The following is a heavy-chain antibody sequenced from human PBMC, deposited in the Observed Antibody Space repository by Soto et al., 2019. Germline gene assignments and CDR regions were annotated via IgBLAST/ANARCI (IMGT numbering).Heavy chain of an antibody. V-gene: IGHV1-18*04. CDR3: ARNPAGLYLFDY. J-gene: IGHJ4*02. D-gene: IGHD2-2*01. CDR1: GYTLSNYG. CDR2: INTHSGYT. Sequence: QVRLVQSGGEVKNPGASVKVSCKASGYTLSNYGISWVRQAPGQGLEWIGFINTHSGYTGYSKNFQGRVTMTTDTSTNTAYMQLRSLRSDDTAVYFCARNPAGLYLFDYWGQGTLLTVSS.